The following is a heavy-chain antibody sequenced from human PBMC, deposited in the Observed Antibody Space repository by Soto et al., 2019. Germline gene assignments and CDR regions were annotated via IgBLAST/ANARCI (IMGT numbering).Heavy chain of an antibody. CDR1: GFTFSSYN. J-gene: IGHJ6*03. CDR3: ARDATNFGVVYNMDV. CDR2: ISSSSSYI. V-gene: IGHV3-21*01. Sequence: PGGSLRLSCAASGFTFSSYNMSWVRQAPGKGLEWVSSISSSSSYIYYADSVKGRFTISRDNAKNSLYLQMNSLRAEDTAVYYCARDATNFGVVYNMDVWGKGTTVTVSS. D-gene: IGHD3-3*01.